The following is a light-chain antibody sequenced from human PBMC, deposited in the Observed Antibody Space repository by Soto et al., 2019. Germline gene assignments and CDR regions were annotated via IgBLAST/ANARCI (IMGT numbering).Light chain of an antibody. V-gene: IGKV3-11*01. CDR2: GAS. Sequence: EIVLTQSPGTLSLSPGERATLSCRASQSVTKSLAWYQQKPGQAPRLLIYGASNRATGIPARFSGSGSGTDFTLTISSLEPEDFAVYYCQQRSNWPTFGQGTRLEN. CDR3: QQRSNWPT. CDR1: QSVTKS. J-gene: IGKJ5*01.